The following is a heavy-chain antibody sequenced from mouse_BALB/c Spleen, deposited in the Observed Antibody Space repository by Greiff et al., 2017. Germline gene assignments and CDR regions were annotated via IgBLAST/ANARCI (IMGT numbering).Heavy chain of an antibody. D-gene: IGHD2-4*01. CDR2: IYPSDSYT. V-gene: IGHV1-69*02. CDR3: TRSWGLREGY. Sequence: QVQLQQSGAELVRPGASVKLSCKASGYTFTSYWINWVKQRPRQGLEWIGNIYPSDSYTNYNQKFKDKATLTVDKSSSTAYMQLSSPTSEDSAVYYCTRSWGLREGYWGQGTTLTVSS. J-gene: IGHJ2*01. CDR1: GYTFTSYW.